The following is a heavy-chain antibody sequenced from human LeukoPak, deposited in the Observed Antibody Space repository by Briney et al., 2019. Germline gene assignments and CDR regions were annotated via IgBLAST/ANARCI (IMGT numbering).Heavy chain of an antibody. J-gene: IGHJ4*02. CDR2: IYSGGST. CDR1: GFTVSSNY. Sequence: PGGSLRLSCAASGFTVSSNYVSWVRQAPGKGLEWVSVIYSGGSTYYADSVKGRFTISRDNSKNTLYLQMNSLRAEDTAVYYCARDQGRYSSSWYLDYWGQGTLVTVSS. CDR3: ARDQGRYSSSWYLDY. V-gene: IGHV3-53*01. D-gene: IGHD6-13*01.